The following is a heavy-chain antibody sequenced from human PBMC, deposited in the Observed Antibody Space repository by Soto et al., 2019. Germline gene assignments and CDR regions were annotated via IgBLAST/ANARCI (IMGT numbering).Heavy chain of an antibody. V-gene: IGHV3-23*01. CDR1: GFTFSSYA. CDR3: AKRFAGMAPDY. CDR2: ITNSGGST. J-gene: IGHJ4*02. Sequence: TGGSLRLSCAASGFTFSSYAMDWVRQAPGKGLEWVSVITNSGGSTYYADSVKGRFTISRDNSKNTLYLQMNSLRAEDTAVYYCAKRFAGMAPDYWGQGTLVTVSS. D-gene: IGHD3-16*01.